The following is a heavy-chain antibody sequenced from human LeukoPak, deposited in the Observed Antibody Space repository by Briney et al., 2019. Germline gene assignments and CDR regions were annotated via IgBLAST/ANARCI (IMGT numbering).Heavy chain of an antibody. Sequence: SETLSLTCAVYGGSFSGYYWSWIRQPPGKGLEWIGEINYSGSTNYNPSLKSRVTISVDTSKNQFSLKLSSVTAADTAVYYCARGLYCSSTSCDYHWFDPWGRGTLVTVSS. CDR2: INYSGST. D-gene: IGHD2-2*01. CDR3: ARGLYCSSTSCDYHWFDP. CDR1: GGSFSGYY. J-gene: IGHJ5*02. V-gene: IGHV4-34*01.